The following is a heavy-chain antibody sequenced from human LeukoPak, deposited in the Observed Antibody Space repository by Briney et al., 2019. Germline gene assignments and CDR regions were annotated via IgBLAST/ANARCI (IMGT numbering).Heavy chain of an antibody. CDR3: AKVSFRTVGYFDY. J-gene: IGHJ4*02. D-gene: IGHD1-14*01. CDR1: GFTFSSYA. V-gene: IGHV3-23*01. Sequence: GGSLRLSCAASGFTFSSYAMSWVRQAPGKGLEWVSAISGSGGSTCYADSVKGRFTISRDNSKNTLYLQMNSLRAEDTAVYYCAKVSFRTVGYFDYWGQGTLVTVSS. CDR2: ISGSGGST.